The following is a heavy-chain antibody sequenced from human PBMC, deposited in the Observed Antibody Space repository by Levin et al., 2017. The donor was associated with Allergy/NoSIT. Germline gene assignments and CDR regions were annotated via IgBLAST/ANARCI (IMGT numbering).Heavy chain of an antibody. CDR3: AREHPNRYCSGGSCPIDY. D-gene: IGHD2-15*01. Sequence: ASVKVSCKASGYTFTGYYMHWVRQAPGQGLEWMGWINPNSCGTNYAQKFQGRVTMTRDTSISTAYMELSRLRSDDTAVYYCAREHPNRYCSGGSCPIDYWGQGTLVTVSS. CDR1: GYTFTGYY. CDR2: INPNSCGT. V-gene: IGHV1-2*02. J-gene: IGHJ4*02.